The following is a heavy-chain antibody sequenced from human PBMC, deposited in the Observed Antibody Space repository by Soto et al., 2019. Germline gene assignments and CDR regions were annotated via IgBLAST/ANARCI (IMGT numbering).Heavy chain of an antibody. J-gene: IGHJ5*02. CDR3: AKDYYDSIPNCFDP. V-gene: IGHV3-7*01. Sequence: PGGSLRLSCAASGFTFSSYAMSWVRQAPGKGLEWVANIKQDGSEKYYVDSVKGRFTISRDNAKNSLYLQMNTLRAEDTAVYYCAKDYYDSIPNCFDPWGQGTLVTVSS. CDR1: GFTFSSYA. D-gene: IGHD3-22*01. CDR2: IKQDGSEK.